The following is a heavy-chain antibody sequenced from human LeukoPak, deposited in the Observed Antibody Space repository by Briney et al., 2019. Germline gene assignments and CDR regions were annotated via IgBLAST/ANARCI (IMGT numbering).Heavy chain of an antibody. CDR1: GYTFTVFS. J-gene: IGHJ4*02. D-gene: IGHD2-2*01. CDR3: ATVPIYCSSSSCRTFDY. V-gene: IGHV1-18*01. CDR2: ITAYNGNT. Sequence: ASPKVSRKASGYTFTVFSVGGGPHGPRQRRGWVGWITAYNGNTNYAQKLQGRVTMTTDTSTSTAYMELRSLRSDDTAVYYCATVPIYCSSSSCRTFDYWGQGTLVTVSS.